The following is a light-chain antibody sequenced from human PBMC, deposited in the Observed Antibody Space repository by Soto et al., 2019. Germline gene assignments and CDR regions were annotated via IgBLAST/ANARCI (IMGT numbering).Light chain of an antibody. CDR1: QSVSTY. CDR3: HQGRKVIP. Sequence: EIELTQSPSTLSLSPGERATLSCRASQSVSTYLAWYQQKPGQAPRLLIYDASNRATGIPARFSGSASGTDFTLIISSLEPEDLAVYNCHQGRKVIPFGQGTQLQIK. J-gene: IGKJ5*01. V-gene: IGKV3-11*01. CDR2: DAS.